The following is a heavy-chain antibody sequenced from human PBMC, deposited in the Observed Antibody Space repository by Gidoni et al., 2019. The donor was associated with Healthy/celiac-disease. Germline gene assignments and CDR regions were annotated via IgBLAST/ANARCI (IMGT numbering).Heavy chain of an antibody. D-gene: IGHD2-2*01. CDR3: ARGLNLIVVPAPWENWFDP. CDR2: IYYSGST. CDR1: GGSISSYY. J-gene: IGHJ5*02. V-gene: IGHV4-59*01. Sequence: QVQLQESGPGLVKPSETLSLTCTVSGGSISSYYWSWIRQPPGKGLEWIGYIYYSGSTNYNPSLKSRVTISVDTSKNQFSLKLSSVTAADTAVYYCARGLNLIVVPAPWENWFDPWGQGTLVTVSS.